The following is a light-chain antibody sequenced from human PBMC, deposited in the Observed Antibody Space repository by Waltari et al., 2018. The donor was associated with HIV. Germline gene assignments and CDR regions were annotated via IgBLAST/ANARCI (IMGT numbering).Light chain of an antibody. V-gene: IGLV2-8*01. CDR2: EVT. CDR1: NSDTGSYDY. CDR3: SSFADRDGFYVV. Sequence: QSALTQPPSASGSPGQSVTLPCTGSNSDTGSYDYVSWYQLHPGKAPRLVISEVTKRPSGVSDRFSGSKSANTAFLTVSALQAEDEADYYCSSFADRDGFYVVFGGGTRLTVL. J-gene: IGLJ2*01.